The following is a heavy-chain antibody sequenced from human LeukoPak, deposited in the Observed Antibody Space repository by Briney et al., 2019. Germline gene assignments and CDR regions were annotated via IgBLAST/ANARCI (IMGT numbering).Heavy chain of an antibody. CDR3: ARARYCSSTSCYRDAFDI. V-gene: IGHV4-30-2*04. CDR2: YHSGST. D-gene: IGHD2-2*02. Sequence: YHSGSTNYNPSLKSRVTISVDTSKNQFSLKLSSVTAADTAVYYCARARYCSSTSCYRDAFDIWGQGTMVTVSS. J-gene: IGHJ3*02.